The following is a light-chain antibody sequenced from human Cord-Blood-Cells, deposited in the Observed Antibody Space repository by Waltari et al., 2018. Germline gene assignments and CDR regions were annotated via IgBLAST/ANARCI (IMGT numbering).Light chain of an antibody. CDR2: AAS. Sequence: IQMAQSPSSLSASVGDRVTLTCRASQSMSSYLIWYQQKPGKAPKLLIYAASSLQSGVPSRFSGSGSGTDFTLTISSLQPEDFATYYCQQSYSTPRTFGQGTKVEIK. CDR3: QQSYSTPRT. CDR1: QSMSSY. V-gene: IGKV1-39*01. J-gene: IGKJ1*01.